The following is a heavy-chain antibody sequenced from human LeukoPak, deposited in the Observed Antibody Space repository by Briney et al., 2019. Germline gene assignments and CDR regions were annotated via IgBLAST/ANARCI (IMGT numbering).Heavy chain of an antibody. V-gene: IGHV3-9*01. J-gene: IGHJ3*02. D-gene: IGHD6-19*01. CDR2: ISWNSNNI. CDR1: GLTFHNYA. Sequence: GGSLRLSCAAYGLTFHNYAMHWVRQAPGKGLEWVSYISWNSNNIDYADSVKGRFTISRDNAKNSLYLQMNSLRAEDTALYYCTKGRIAVAGPDTFDIWGQGTMVTVSS. CDR3: TKGRIAVAGPDTFDI.